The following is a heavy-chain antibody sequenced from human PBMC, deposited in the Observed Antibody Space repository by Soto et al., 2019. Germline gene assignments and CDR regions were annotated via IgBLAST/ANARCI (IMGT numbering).Heavy chain of an antibody. CDR3: ARLASGTFTPPARWFEY. J-gene: IGHJ5*01. CDR2: VSYSDSS. V-gene: IGHV4-59*01. D-gene: IGHD3-16*01. Sequence: SETLSVTCTVSGGSMNNFYWSWIRQPPGKGLEWIGYVSYSDSSNYNPSLKSRVTISVDTSKNQFSLKLTSVTAADTAAYYCARLASGTFTPPARWFEYWGQGTLVTVSS. CDR1: GGSMNNFY.